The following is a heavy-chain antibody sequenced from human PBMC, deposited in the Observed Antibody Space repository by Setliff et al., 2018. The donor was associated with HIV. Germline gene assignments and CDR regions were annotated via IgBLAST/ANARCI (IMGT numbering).Heavy chain of an antibody. D-gene: IGHD3-10*01. Sequence: SETLSLTCAVYTESLTRYDWAWIRQSPEKGLEWIGEIDDSGSIINNPSLQSRVTMSVDTSKNQFSLKVRSLTAADTGLYYCARVKSIKTTLVRLWPRFDLWGQGTQVTV. CDR2: IDDSGSI. CDR1: TESLTRYD. CDR3: ARVKSIKTTLVRLWPRFDL. V-gene: IGHV4-34*01. J-gene: IGHJ5*02.